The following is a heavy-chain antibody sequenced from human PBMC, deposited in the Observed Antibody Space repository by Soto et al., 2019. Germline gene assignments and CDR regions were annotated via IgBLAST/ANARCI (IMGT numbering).Heavy chain of an antibody. D-gene: IGHD2-21*02. Sequence: PSETLSLTCSVSGCSISSGGYAWAWIRQPPGKGLEWVGYIYQSGSTYYNPSLKSRVTIAADRSKNQFSLNLASVTAADTAVYYCARSYSGGDAYFDYWGQGTVVTVSS. CDR1: GCSISSGGYA. J-gene: IGHJ4*02. CDR2: IYQSGST. V-gene: IGHV4-30-2*01. CDR3: ARSYSGGDAYFDY.